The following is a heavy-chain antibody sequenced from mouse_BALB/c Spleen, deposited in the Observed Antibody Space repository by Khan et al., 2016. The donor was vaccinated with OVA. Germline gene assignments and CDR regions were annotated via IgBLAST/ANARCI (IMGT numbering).Heavy chain of an antibody. CDR3: ARRNYFGYTFAY. CDR1: GYIFTDYY. Sequence: QVQLQQSGTELARPGASVKLSCKASGYIFTDYYTNWVKERTGQGLEWIGEISPGSGDICYNEKLKGKATMTADKSSSTAYMQFSSLTSEDSAVYYCARRNYFGYTFAYWGQGTLVTVSA. CDR2: ISPGSGDI. V-gene: IGHV1-77*01. D-gene: IGHD1-2*01. J-gene: IGHJ3*01.